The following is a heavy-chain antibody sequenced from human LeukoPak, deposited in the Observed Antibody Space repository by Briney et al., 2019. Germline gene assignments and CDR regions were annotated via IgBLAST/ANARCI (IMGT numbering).Heavy chain of an antibody. CDR3: ARRMYYYDSSGYGGYWLDP. D-gene: IGHD3-22*01. V-gene: IGHV4-38-2*01. Sequence: PSETLSLTCAVSGSSISSGYYWGWIRQPPGKGLEWIGSLYHSGSTYYNPSLKSRVTISVDTSKNQFSLKLSSVTAADTAVYYCARRMYYYDSSGYGGYWLDPWGQGTLVTVSS. J-gene: IGHJ5*02. CDR1: GSSISSGYY. CDR2: LYHSGST.